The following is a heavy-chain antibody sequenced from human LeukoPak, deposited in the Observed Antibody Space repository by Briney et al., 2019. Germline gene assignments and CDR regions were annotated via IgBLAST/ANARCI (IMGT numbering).Heavy chain of an antibody. V-gene: IGHV4-34*01. D-gene: IGHD5-12*01. Sequence: SETLSLTCAVYGGSFSGYYWSWIRQPPGKGLEWIGEINHSGSTNYNPSLKSRVTISVDTSKNQFSLKLSSVTAADTAVYYCARAQKGKWLRLLFDYWGQGTLVTVSS. J-gene: IGHJ4*02. CDR2: INHSGST. CDR1: GGSFSGYY. CDR3: ARAQKGKWLRLLFDY.